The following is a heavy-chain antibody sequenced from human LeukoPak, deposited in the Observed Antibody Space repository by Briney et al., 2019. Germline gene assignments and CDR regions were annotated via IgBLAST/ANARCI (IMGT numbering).Heavy chain of an antibody. J-gene: IGHJ4*02. CDR2: INPNSGDT. CDR1: GYTFTVYY. V-gene: IGHV1-2*02. D-gene: IGHD2-2*01. Sequence: ASVKVSCKASGYTFTVYYLHWVRQARGQGFEWMGWINPNSGDTNYAQKFQGRVTMTRDTSISTAHMEMSRLRSDDTAVYYCARANFLYCSSTTCLFDYWGQGTLVTVSS. CDR3: ARANFLYCSSTTCLFDY.